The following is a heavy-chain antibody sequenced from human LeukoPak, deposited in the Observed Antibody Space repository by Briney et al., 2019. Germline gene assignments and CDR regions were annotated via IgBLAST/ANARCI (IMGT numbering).Heavy chain of an antibody. V-gene: IGHV3-30*18. CDR1: GFDFSNYW. D-gene: IGHD3-10*01. Sequence: TGGSLRLSCAASGFDFSNYWMYWVRQAPGKGLEWVAVISYDGSNKYYADSVKGRFTISRDNSKNTLYLQMNSLRAEDTAVYYCAKRRSERAPGGGFDPWGQGTLVTVSS. CDR3: AKRRSERAPGGGFDP. CDR2: ISYDGSNK. J-gene: IGHJ5*02.